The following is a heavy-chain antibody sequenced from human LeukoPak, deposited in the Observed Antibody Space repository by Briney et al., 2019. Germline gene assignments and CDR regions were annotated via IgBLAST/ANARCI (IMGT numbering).Heavy chain of an antibody. CDR2: IIPIFGTA. CDR3: ARDRLDCSSTSCYGDAFDI. V-gene: IGHV1-69*01. CDR1: GGTFSSYA. Sequence: GASVKVSCKASGGTFSSYAISWVRQAPGQGLEWMGGIIPIFGTANYAQKFQGRVTITADESTSTAYTELSSLRSEDTAVYYCARDRLDCSSTSCYGDAFDIRGQGTMVTVSS. J-gene: IGHJ3*02. D-gene: IGHD2-2*01.